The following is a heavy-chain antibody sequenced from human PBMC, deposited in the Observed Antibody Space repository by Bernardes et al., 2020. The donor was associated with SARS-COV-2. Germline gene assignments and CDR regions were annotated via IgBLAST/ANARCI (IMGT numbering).Heavy chain of an antibody. D-gene: IGHD2-21*01. V-gene: IGHV4-39*01. CDR3: ARQRRVSTVIRDYFDY. J-gene: IGHJ4*02. CDR2: IYSSGTT. CDR1: GCSIGSTTYY. Sequence: SETLSLTCTVSGCSIGSTTYYWGWIRQPPGKGLEWIGSIYSSGTTFYSPSLKSRVTISIDTSMNQFSLKLTSVTAADTAVYYCARQRRVSTVIRDYFDYWGQGTLVTVSS.